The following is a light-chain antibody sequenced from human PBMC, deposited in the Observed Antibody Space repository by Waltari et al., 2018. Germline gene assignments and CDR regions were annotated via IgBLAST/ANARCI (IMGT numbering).Light chain of an antibody. Sequence: AIQMTQSPSSLSASVGDRVTISCRASQGIGNDLGWYQQNPGTAPKLRFYVASTLQSGVPSRFSGSGSGTDFTLTISSLQPEDFATYYCLQDYKYPRTFGQGTKVEIK. CDR1: QGIGND. CDR2: VAS. V-gene: IGKV1-6*02. J-gene: IGKJ1*01. CDR3: LQDYKYPRT.